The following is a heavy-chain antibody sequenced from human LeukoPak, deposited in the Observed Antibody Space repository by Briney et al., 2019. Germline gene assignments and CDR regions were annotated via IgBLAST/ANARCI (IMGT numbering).Heavy chain of an antibody. V-gene: IGHV3-33*01. CDR1: GFTFSSYG. Sequence: PGGSLRLSCAASGFTFSSYGMHWVRQAPGKGLELVALIWYDGSNKYYADSVKGRFTISRDISKNTLYLQMNSLRAEDTAVYYCARGTTPRKYYFDYWGQGTLVTVSS. CDR3: ARGTTPRKYYFDY. CDR2: IWYDGSNK. J-gene: IGHJ4*02. D-gene: IGHD1-1*01.